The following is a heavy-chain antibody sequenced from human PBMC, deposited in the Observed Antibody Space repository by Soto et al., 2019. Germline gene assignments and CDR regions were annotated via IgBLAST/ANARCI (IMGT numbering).Heavy chain of an antibody. D-gene: IGHD1-26*01. CDR1: GGSISSYY. Sequence: SETLSLTCTVSGGSISSYYWSWIRQPPGKGLEWIGYIYYSGSTNYNPSLKSRVIISVDTSKNQFSLKLSSVTAADTAVYYCARLEWELRWFDPWGQGTLVTVSS. V-gene: IGHV4-59*01. J-gene: IGHJ5*02. CDR2: IYYSGST. CDR3: ARLEWELRWFDP.